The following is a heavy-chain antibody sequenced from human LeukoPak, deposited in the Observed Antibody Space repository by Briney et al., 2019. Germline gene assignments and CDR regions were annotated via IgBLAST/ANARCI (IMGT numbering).Heavy chain of an antibody. J-gene: IGHJ4*02. CDR2: INDDGTSTST. D-gene: IGHD4-17*01. CDR1: GFTFSTYW. CDR3: ARDRDYGAPDY. Sequence: PGGSLRLSCAVSGFTFSTYWMHWVRQAPGKGLVWVSRINDDGTSTSTSYADSVKGRFTISRGNAKNTLYLHMITLRAEDTAVYYCARDRDYGAPDYWGQGTLVTVSS. V-gene: IGHV3-74*01.